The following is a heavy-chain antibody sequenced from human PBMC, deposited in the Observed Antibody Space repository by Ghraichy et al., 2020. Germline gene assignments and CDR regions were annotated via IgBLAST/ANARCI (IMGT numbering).Heavy chain of an antibody. CDR1: GFTFSNYG. Sequence: GGSLRLSCAASGFTFSNYGMHWVSQAPGKGLEWVAVLWYDGSNEYYADSVKGRFTISRDNSKNTLYLQMNSLRAEDTAIYYCARGDAGTTMTALDYYYYGMYVWGQGTTVTVSS. J-gene: IGHJ6*02. V-gene: IGHV3-33*01. CDR3: ARGDAGTTMTALDYYYYGMYV. CDR2: LWYDGSNE. D-gene: IGHD1-7*01.